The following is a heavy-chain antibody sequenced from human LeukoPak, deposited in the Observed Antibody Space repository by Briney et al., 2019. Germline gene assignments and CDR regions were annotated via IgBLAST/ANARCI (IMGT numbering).Heavy chain of an antibody. CDR1: GFTFSSYG. CDR2: ISYDGSNK. D-gene: IGHD6-19*01. CDR3: ASVSSGWVTVGY. J-gene: IGHJ4*02. Sequence: PGGSLRLSCAASGFTFSSYGMHWVRQAPGKGLEWVAVISYDGSNKYYADSVKGRFTISRDNSKNTLYLQMNSLRAEDTAVYYCASVSSGWVTVGYWGQGTLVTVSS. V-gene: IGHV3-30*03.